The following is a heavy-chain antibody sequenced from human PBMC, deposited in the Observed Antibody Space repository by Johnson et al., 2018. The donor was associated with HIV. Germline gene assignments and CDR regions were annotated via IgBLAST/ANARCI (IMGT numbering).Heavy chain of an antibody. CDR2: IGTAGDT. V-gene: IGHV3-13*04. Sequence: VQLVESGGGLIQPGGSLRLSCAASGFTFSNYDMHWVRQATGKGLEWVSAIGTAGDTYYPGSVKGRFTISRENAKNSLYLQMNSLRAEDTAVYYCARDGYSSGWYGNDAFDIWGQGTMVTVSS. CDR3: ARDGYSSGWYGNDAFDI. J-gene: IGHJ3*02. CDR1: GFTFSNYD. D-gene: IGHD6-19*01.